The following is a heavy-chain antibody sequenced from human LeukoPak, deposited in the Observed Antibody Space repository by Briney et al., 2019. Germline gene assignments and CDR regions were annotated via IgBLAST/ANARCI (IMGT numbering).Heavy chain of an antibody. J-gene: IGHJ4*02. CDR3: ATQKIVVVMDFDY. V-gene: IGHV3-48*01. Sequence: PGGSLRLSCAASGFTFNSYTMNWVRQAPGKVLEWVSYISSSTSTIYYADSVKGLFTISRDNAKNSLYLQMNSLRAEDTAVYYCATQKIVVVMDFDYWGQGTLVTVSS. CDR2: ISSSTSTI. CDR1: GFTFNSYT. D-gene: IGHD3-22*01.